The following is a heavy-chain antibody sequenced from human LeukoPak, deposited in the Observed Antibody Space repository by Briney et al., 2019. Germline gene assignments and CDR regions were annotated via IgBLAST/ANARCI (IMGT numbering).Heavy chain of an antibody. V-gene: IGHV4-59*01. D-gene: IGHD1-1*01. J-gene: IGHJ4*02. CDR2: IHYSAST. CDR1: GDSIIGYF. Sequence: SETLSLTCTVSGDSIIGYFWSWIRQPPGKGLEWIGYIHYSASTNYNPSLQSRVTISVDTSRSHFSLKLSSATAADTAVYYCARGERLGPDFWGQGTLVTISS. CDR3: ARGERLGPDF.